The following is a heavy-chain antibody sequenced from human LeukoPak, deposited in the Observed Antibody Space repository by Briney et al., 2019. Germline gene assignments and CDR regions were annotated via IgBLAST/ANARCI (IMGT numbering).Heavy chain of an antibody. D-gene: IGHD3-22*01. CDR3: AKDLHSSGYFDAFDI. CDR1: GFTFDDYA. CDR2: ISWNSGSI. Sequence: GGFLSLSCAAAGFTFDDYAMHWVRQATGKGLEWVAGISWNSGSIGYADSVKGRFTISRDNAKNSLYLQMNSLRAEDMALYYCAKDLHSSGYFDAFDIWGQGTMVTVSS. J-gene: IGHJ3*02. V-gene: IGHV3-9*03.